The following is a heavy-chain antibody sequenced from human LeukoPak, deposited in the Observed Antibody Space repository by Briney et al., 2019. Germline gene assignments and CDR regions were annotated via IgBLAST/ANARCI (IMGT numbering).Heavy chain of an antibody. V-gene: IGHV4-39*01. CDR3: ARHGWILDY. CDR1: GGSISSSSYY. D-gene: IGHD5-18*01. J-gene: IGHJ4*02. Sequence: SETLSLTCTVSGGSISSSSYYWGWIRQPPGKGLEWIGSIYYSGSTYYNPSLKSRVTISVDTSKNQFSLKLSSVTAADTAVYYCARHGWILDYWGQGTLVTVSS. CDR2: IYYSGST.